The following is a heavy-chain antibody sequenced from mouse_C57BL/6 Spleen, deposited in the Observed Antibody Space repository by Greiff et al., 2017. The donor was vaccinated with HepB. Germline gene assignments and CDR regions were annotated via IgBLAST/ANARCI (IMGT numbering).Heavy chain of an antibody. J-gene: IGHJ3*01. CDR3: ARGDDGYYVGFAY. Sequence: QVQLKQPGAELVRPGSSVKLSCKASGYTFTSYWMDWVKQRPGQGLEWIGNIYPSDSETHYNQKFKDKATLTVDKSSSTAYMQLSSLTSEDSAVYYCARGDDGYYVGFAYWGQGTLVTVSA. CDR2: IYPSDSET. V-gene: IGHV1-61*01. D-gene: IGHD2-3*01. CDR1: GYTFTSYW.